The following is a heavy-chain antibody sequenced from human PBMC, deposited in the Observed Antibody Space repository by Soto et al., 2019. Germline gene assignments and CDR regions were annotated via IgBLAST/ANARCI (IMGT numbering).Heavy chain of an antibody. CDR3: AKDRHIAAAGTSWFDP. J-gene: IGHJ5*02. CDR2: ISGSGSST. V-gene: IGHV3-23*01. Sequence: PGGSLRLSCAASGFTFSSYAMSWVRQAPGKGLEWVSAISGSGSSTYYADSVKGRLTISRDNSKNTLYLQMNSLRAEDTAVYYCAKDRHIAAAGTSWFDPWGQGTLVTVSS. D-gene: IGHD6-13*01. CDR1: GFTFSSYA.